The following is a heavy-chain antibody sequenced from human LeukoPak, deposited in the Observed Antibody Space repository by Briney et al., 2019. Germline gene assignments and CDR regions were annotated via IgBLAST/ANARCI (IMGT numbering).Heavy chain of an antibody. CDR2: INPNSGGT. D-gene: IGHD2-21*01. Sequence: ASVKVSCKASGYTFTGYYMHWVRRAPGQGLEWVGWINPNSGGTNYAQKFQGRVTMTRDTSISTAYMELSRLRSDDTAVYYCARELAMHRVMDVWGQGTTVTVSS. V-gene: IGHV1-2*02. J-gene: IGHJ6*02. CDR3: ARELAMHRVMDV. CDR1: GYTFTGYY.